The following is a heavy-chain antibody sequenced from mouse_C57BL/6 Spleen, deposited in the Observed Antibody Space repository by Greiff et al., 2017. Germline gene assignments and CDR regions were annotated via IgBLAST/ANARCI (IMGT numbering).Heavy chain of an antibody. CDR1: GFTFSDAW. V-gene: IGHV6-6*01. J-gene: IGHJ1*03. Sequence: DVKLVESGGGLVQPGGSMKLSCAASGFTFSDAWMDWVRQSPEKGLEWVAEIRNKANNHATYYAESVKGRFTISRDDSKSSVYLQMNSLRAEDTGIYYCTRPNYSNYWYFDVWGTGTTVTVSS. CDR3: TRPNYSNYWYFDV. D-gene: IGHD2-5*01. CDR2: IRNKANNHAT.